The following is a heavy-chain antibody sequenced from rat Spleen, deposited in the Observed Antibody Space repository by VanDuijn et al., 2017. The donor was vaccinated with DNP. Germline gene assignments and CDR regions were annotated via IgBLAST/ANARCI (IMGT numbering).Heavy chain of an antibody. CDR3: TRDGVSGSFDY. V-gene: IGHV5-20*01. CDR2: ISYDGGIT. CDR1: GFTFSNYY. D-gene: IGHD1-4*01. J-gene: IGHJ2*01. Sequence: EVQLVESGGGLVQPGNSLKLSCAASGFTFSNYYMAWVRQAPTKGLEWVAYISYDGGITNYGDSVKGRFTISRDNAKSTLYLQMNSLRSEDTATYYCTRDGVSGSFDYWGQGVMVTVSS.